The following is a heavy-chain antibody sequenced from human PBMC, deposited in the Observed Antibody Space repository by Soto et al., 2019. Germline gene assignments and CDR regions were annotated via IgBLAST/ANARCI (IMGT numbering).Heavy chain of an antibody. J-gene: IGHJ3*02. CDR2: ILVGGST. V-gene: IGHV3-23*01. Sequence: GGSLRLSCAVSGFICSRYDMSWVRQAPGKGLAWVSTILVGGSTHYEDSVQGRFTISRDTSKNTVYLHMNSLTAGDTAVYYCAKATATGGGAFDICGQGTMVTVSS. D-gene: IGHD2-8*02. CDR1: GFICSRYD. CDR3: AKATATGGGAFDI.